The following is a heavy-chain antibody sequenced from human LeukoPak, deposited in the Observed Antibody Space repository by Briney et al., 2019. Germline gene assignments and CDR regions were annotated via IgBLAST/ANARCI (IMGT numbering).Heavy chain of an antibody. CDR2: INEGGNVK. Sequence: GGSLRLSCAASGFTFSRFWMSWVRQAPGKGLEWVANINEGGNVKFYVDSVKGRFTISRDNTKISLYLQMYSLRAEDTAVYYCARVGKNGWDFDHWGQGTLVTVSS. V-gene: IGHV3-7*01. J-gene: IGHJ4*02. CDR1: GFTFSRFW. D-gene: IGHD6-19*01. CDR3: ARVGKNGWDFDH.